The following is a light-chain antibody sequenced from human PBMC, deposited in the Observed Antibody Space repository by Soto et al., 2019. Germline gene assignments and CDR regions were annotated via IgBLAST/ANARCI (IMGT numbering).Light chain of an antibody. CDR1: SSDVGGYNF. CDR2: DVS. J-gene: IGLJ1*01. Sequence: QSVLTQPRSVSGSPGQSVTISCTGTSSDVGGYNFVSWYQQHPGKAPRLMIYDVSERPSGVPDRFSGSKSGNTASLTISGPQAEDEADYYCCSYAGSYTYVFGTGTKLTVL. V-gene: IGLV2-11*01. CDR3: CSYAGSYTYV.